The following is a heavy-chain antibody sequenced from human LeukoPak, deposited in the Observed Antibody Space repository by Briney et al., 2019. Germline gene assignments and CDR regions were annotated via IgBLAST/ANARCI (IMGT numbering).Heavy chain of an antibody. Sequence: SETLSLTCTVSGASISSYYWSWIPQPPGKVLEGIGYIYYSWSTNYNPALKSRITISEDTSKNQIALKLSSVTAADTAVYYCARVRGYYDSSGYDYWGQGTLVTVSS. D-gene: IGHD3-22*01. CDR1: GASISSYY. V-gene: IGHV4-59*01. CDR2: IYYSWST. CDR3: ARVRGYYDSSGYDY. J-gene: IGHJ4*02.